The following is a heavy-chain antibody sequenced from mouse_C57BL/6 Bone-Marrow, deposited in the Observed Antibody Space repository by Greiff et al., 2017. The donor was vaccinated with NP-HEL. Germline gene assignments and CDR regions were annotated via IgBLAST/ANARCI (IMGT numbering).Heavy chain of an antibody. CDR3: ARGGYDYDGFAY. D-gene: IGHD2-4*01. J-gene: IGHJ3*01. CDR1: GYTFTSYG. Sequence: QVQLKESGAELARPGASVKVSCKASGYTFTSYGISWVKQRTGQGLEWIGEIYPRSGNTYYNEKFKGKATLTADKSSSTAYMELRSLTSEDSAVYFCARGGYDYDGFAYWGQGTLVTVSA. V-gene: IGHV1-81*01. CDR2: IYPRSGNT.